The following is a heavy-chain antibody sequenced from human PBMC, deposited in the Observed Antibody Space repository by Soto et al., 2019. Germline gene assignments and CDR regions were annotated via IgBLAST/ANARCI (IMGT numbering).Heavy chain of an antibody. CDR2: INPKSGGT. CDR1: GYTFTVYY. J-gene: IGHJ4*02. D-gene: IGHD1-26*01. V-gene: IGHV1-2*02. Sequence: GASVKVSCKASGYTFTVYYMHWVRQAPGQGLEWMGWINPKSGGTMYPQKFQGRVTMTWDTSISTAYMALTRLRSDDTAVYYRARDLAKGGGSAGFDYWGRGTLVTVSS. CDR3: ARDLAKGGGSAGFDY.